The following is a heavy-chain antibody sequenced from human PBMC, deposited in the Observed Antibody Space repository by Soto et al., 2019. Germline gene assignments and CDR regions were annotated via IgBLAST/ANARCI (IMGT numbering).Heavy chain of an antibody. CDR2: IIPIFGTA. Sequence: SVQVSCKASLGTFSSYAIIWVRQAPGQGLEWMGGIIPIFGTANYAQKFQGRVTLYLQMNSLRTDDTAVYYCIASFGVSGAFDVWGQGTMVTVSS. J-gene: IGHJ3*01. D-gene: IGHD2-15*01. V-gene: IGHV1-69*13. CDR1: LGTFSSYA. CDR3: FDV.